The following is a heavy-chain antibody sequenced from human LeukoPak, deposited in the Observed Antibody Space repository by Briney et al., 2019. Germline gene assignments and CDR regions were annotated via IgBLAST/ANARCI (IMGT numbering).Heavy chain of an antibody. D-gene: IGHD1-26*01. J-gene: IGHJ4*02. CDR2: IWYDGSNK. V-gene: IGHV3-33*01. Sequence: GGSLRLSCAASGFTFSSYGMHWVRQAPGKGLEWVAVIWYDGSNKYYADSVKGRFTISRDNSKNTLYLQMNGLRAEDTAVYYCARDYSGSPPSYYFDYWGQGTLVTVSS. CDR1: GFTFSSYG. CDR3: ARDYSGSPPSYYFDY.